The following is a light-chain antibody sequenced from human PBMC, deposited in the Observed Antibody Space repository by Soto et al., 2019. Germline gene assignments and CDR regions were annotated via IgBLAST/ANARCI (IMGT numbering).Light chain of an antibody. CDR1: QSISSSY. CDR2: GAS. V-gene: IGKV3-20*01. CDR3: QQFGTSPGT. Sequence: EIVLTQSPGTLSLSPEERATLSCRASQSISSSYLAWYQQKPGQAPRLLIYGASSRATAIPDRFSGGGSGTDFTLTISSLEPEDFAVYYCQQFGTSPGTFGQGTKVDI. J-gene: IGKJ1*01.